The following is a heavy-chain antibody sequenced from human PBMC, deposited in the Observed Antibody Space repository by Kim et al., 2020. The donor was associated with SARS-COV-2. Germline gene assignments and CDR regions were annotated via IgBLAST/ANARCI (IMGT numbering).Heavy chain of an antibody. CDR3: SSRRGLYFDY. D-gene: IGHD6-13*01. CDR1: GFTFSSYV. V-gene: IGHV3-23*01. CDR2: ISGGDGST. J-gene: IGHJ4*02. Sequence: GGSLRLSCAASGFTFSSYVMSWVRQAPGKGLEWVSTISGGDGSTFYADSVKGRFTISRDNSKNTLYLQVNSLTAEDTAVYYCSSRRGLYFDYWGQGTLVTVSS.